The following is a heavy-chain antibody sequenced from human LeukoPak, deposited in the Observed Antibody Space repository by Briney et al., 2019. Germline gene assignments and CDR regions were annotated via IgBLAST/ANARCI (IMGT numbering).Heavy chain of an antibody. CDR3: AKPPSGAGTFDY. V-gene: IGHV3-23*01. D-gene: IGHD6-13*01. CDR2: ISGSGGST. CDR1: GFTFSSYS. J-gene: IGHJ4*02. Sequence: PGGSLRLSCAASGFTFSSYSMNWVRQAPGKGLEWVSAISGSGGSTYYADSVKGRFTISRDNSKNTLYLQMNSLRAEDTAVYYCAKPPSGAGTFDYWGQGTLVTVSS.